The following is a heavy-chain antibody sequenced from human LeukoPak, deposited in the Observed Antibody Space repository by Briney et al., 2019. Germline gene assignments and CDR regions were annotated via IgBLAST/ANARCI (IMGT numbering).Heavy chain of an antibody. D-gene: IGHD5-18*01. CDR3: VKGALRGYSAPGAFDI. CDR1: GFTFYSYA. V-gene: IGHV3-23*01. J-gene: IGHJ3*02. CDR2: ISTTGGTT. Sequence: GGSLRLSCAASGFTFYSYAMTWVRQAPGKGLEWVSTISTTGGTTYYADSVKGRFTISRDDSKNTLYLRMKSLRAEGTAIYYCVKGALRGYSAPGAFDIWGQGTMVTVSS.